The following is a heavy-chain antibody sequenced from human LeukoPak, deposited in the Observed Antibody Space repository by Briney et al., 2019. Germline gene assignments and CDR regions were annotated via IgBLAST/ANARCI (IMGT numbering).Heavy chain of an antibody. CDR3: ARSSNYDFWSDFDY. J-gene: IGHJ4*02. CDR1: EFSVGSNY. V-gene: IGHV3-66*01. CDR2: IYSGGST. Sequence: GGSLRLSCAASEFSVGSNYMTWVRQAPGKGLEWVSLIYSGGSTYYADSVKGRFTISRDNSKNTLYLQMNSLRAEDTAVYYCARSSNYDFWSDFDYWGQGTLVTVSS. D-gene: IGHD3-3*01.